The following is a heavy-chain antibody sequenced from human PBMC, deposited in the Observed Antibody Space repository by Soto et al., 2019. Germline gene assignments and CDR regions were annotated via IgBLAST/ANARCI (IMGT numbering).Heavy chain of an antibody. CDR1: GFTFSSYG. V-gene: IGHV3-30*18. J-gene: IGHJ4*02. CDR3: AKTYLFTYSSGWYYFAY. D-gene: IGHD6-19*01. CDR2: MSYDGSNK. Sequence: VGSLRLSCAASGFTFSSYGMHWVRQAPGKGLEWVAVMSYDGSNKYYADSVKGRFTISRDNSKNTLYLQMNSLRAEDTAVYYCAKTYLFTYSSGWYYFAYWRQGPLVTVSS.